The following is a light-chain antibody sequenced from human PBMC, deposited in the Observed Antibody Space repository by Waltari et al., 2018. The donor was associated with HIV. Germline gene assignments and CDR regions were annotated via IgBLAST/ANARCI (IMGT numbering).Light chain of an antibody. V-gene: IGKV3-15*01. Sequence: EVVMRQTPATLSVSPGERLTLSCRASQSVGASLAWYQQKPGQTPRLLVYGASARFTSVPARFSGSGSGTEFTLTVTSLQSEDFAFYYYLQYGSWPWTFGQGTKVEIK. CDR1: QSVGAS. J-gene: IGKJ1*01. CDR2: GAS. CDR3: LQYGSWPWT.